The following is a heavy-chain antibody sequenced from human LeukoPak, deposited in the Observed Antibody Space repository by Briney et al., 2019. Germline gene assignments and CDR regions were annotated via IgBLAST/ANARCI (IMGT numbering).Heavy chain of an antibody. Sequence: SETLSLTCTVSDGSISSYYWSWIRQPPGTGLEWIGYIYYTGRADYNPSLKSRVSMSVDTSKNQFSLRVNSMTAADTAVYYCARGDFWSGASTDSGQGTLVTVSS. CDR1: DGSISSYY. CDR3: ARGDFWSGASTD. D-gene: IGHD3-3*01. V-gene: IGHV4-59*01. J-gene: IGHJ1*01. CDR2: IYYTGRA.